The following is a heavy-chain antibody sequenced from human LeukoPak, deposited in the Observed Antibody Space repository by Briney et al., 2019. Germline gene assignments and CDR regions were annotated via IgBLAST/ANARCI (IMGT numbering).Heavy chain of an antibody. D-gene: IGHD6-13*01. J-gene: IGHJ6*03. CDR3: VREKAAAGIYYYYYYMNV. Sequence: SETLSLTCAVYGGSFSGYYWSWIRQPPGKGLEWIGEINHSGSTNYNPSLKSRVTISVDTSKNQFSLKLSSVTAADTAVYYCVREKAAAGIYYYYYYMNVWGKGTTVTVSS. CDR1: GGSFSGYY. V-gene: IGHV4-34*01. CDR2: INHSGST.